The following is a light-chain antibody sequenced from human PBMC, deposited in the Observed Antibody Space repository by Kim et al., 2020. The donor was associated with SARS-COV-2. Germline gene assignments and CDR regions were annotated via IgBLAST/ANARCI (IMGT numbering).Light chain of an antibody. V-gene: IGKV3-20*01. CDR1: QGVSSNN. Sequence: GETATPSCRASQGVSSNNLAWYQHKPGQAPRLRIYSASSRATGIPDRFSGSGSGTDLTLTISRLEPEDFAVYYCQQYDNSPPQVTFGGGTKVDIK. J-gene: IGKJ4*01. CDR3: QQYDNSPPQVT. CDR2: SAS.